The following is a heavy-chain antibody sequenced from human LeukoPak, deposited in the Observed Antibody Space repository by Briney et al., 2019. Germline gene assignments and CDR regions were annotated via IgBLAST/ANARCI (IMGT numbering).Heavy chain of an antibody. Sequence: SETLSLACTFSGDSFSDYYWTWIRRPPGGTLEWIDHIYYRGSTKYNPSLKNRVSISLDTSKNQVSLTLTSVTAPDTAVYYCARAMRWTSGPVELGWFDRWGQGTQVIVSS. CDR2: IYYRGST. CDR1: GDSFSDYY. J-gene: IGHJ5*02. V-gene: IGHV4-59*01. D-gene: IGHD1-1*01. CDR3: ARAMRWTSGPVELGWFDR.